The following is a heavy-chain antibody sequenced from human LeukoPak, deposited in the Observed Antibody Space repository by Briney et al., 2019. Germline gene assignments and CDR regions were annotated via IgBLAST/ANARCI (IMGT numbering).Heavy chain of an antibody. CDR1: GFTFSASA. V-gene: IGHV3-23*01. CDR3: AKASNTLDY. CDR2: ISNSGGNT. J-gene: IGHJ4*02. Sequence: GGSLRLSCAASGFTFSASAMSWVRQAPGKGLEWVSTISNSGGNTYYANSVRGRFTISRDNSKNTLFLQLNSLRAEDTAVYYCAKASNTLDYWGQGTLVTVSS. D-gene: IGHD2/OR15-2a*01.